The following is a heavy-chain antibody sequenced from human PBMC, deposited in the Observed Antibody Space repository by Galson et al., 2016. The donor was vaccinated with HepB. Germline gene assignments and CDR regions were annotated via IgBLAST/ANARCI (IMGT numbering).Heavy chain of an antibody. CDR1: GGSVSSNSAA. V-gene: IGHV6-1*01. Sequence: CAISGGSVSSNSAAWNWIRQSPSRGLEWLGRTYYRSKWYHDYAVSVKSRILINPDTSKNHFSLQLNSVTPEDTAVYYCARTKWGWFDPWGQGTLVTVSS. CDR3: ARTKWGWFDP. J-gene: IGHJ5*02. D-gene: IGHD2-8*01. CDR2: TYYRSKWYH.